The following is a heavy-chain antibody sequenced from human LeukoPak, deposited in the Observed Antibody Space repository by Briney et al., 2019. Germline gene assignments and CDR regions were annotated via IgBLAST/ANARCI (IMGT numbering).Heavy chain of an antibody. CDR1: GYTFTSYD. J-gene: IGHJ4*02. CDR2: MNPNSGNT. D-gene: IGHD2-15*01. V-gene: IGHV1-8*01. CDR3: ARVYCSGGSCFGY. Sequence: SVKVSCRASGYTFTSYDINWVPQATGQGLEWIGWMNPNSGNTGYAQKFQGRVTMTRKTSISTAYMELSSLRAEETAVYYCARVYCSGGSCFGYWGQGTLVTVSS.